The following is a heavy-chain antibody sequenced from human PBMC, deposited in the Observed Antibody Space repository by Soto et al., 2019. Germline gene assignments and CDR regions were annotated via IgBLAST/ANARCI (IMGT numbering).Heavy chain of an antibody. V-gene: IGHV3-30-3*01. D-gene: IGHD2-21*01. J-gene: IGHJ4*02. CDR3: ARDLTRGPPIYYFDY. CDR1: GFTFSSYA. CDR2: ISYDGSNK. Sequence: GGSLRLSCAASGFTFSSYAMHWVRQAPGKGLEWVAVISYDGSNKYYADSVKGRFTISRDNSKNTLYLQMNSLRAEDTAVYYCARDLTRGPPIYYFDYWGQGTLVTVSS.